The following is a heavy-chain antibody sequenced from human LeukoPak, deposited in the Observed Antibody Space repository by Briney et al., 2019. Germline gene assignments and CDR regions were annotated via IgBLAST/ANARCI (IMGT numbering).Heavy chain of an antibody. V-gene: IGHV4-59*01. CDR3: ARTGDSSGYAYYFDY. Sequence: SETLSLTCIVSGGSISGYYWSWIRQPPGKGLEWIGYIYDNGRFNYNPSLKSRVTISIDTSKNRFSLRLRSVTAADTAVYYCARTGDSSGYAYYFDYWGQGTLVTVSS. CDR2: IYDNGRF. D-gene: IGHD3-22*01. J-gene: IGHJ4*02. CDR1: GGSISGYY.